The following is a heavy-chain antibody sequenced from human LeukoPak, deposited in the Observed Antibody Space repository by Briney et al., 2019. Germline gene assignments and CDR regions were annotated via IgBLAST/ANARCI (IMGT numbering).Heavy chain of an antibody. J-gene: IGHJ6*02. CDR1: GFTFSSYW. CDR3: ARDPDIKDYYYYGMDV. CDR2: INSDGSST. Sequence: AGSLRLTCAASGFTFSSYWMHWVRQAPGKGLVWVSRINSDGSSTSYADSVKGRFTISRDNAKNTLYLQMNSLRAEDTAVYYCARDPDIKDYYYYGMDVWGQGTTVTVSS. D-gene: IGHD3-9*01. V-gene: IGHV3-74*01.